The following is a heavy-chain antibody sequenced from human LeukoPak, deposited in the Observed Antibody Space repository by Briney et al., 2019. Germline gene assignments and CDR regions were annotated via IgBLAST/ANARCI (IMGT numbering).Heavy chain of an antibody. D-gene: IGHD1-26*01. V-gene: IGHV4-59*08. CDR2: IYYSGST. CDR1: GGSISSYY. J-gene: IGHJ4*02. CDR3: ARRTEWELDY. Sequence: PSETLSLTCTVSGGSISSYYWSWIRQPPGKGLEWIGYIYYSGSTNYNPSLKSRVTVSVDTSKNQFSLKLSSVTAADTAVYYCARRTEWELDYWGQGTLVTVSS.